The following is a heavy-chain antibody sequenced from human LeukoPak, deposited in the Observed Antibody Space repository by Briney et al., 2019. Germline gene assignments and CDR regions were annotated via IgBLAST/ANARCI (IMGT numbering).Heavy chain of an antibody. CDR2: INWNDGST. V-gene: IGHV3-20*04. J-gene: IGHJ4*02. D-gene: IGHD5-12*01. CDR1: GFTFSSYG. CDR3: ARGGYSGYPFDY. Sequence: GGSLSLSCAAAGFTFSSYGMSWVRQAPGKGLEWVSGINWNDGSTGYADSVKGRFTISRDNAKNSLYLQMNSLTAEDTALYYCARGGYSGYPFDYWGQGTLVTVSS.